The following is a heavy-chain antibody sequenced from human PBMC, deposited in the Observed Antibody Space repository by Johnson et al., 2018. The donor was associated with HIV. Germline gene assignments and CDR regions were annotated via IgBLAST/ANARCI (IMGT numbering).Heavy chain of an antibody. J-gene: IGHJ3*02. D-gene: IGHD1-14*01. Sequence: HVQLVESGGGVVQPGRSLRLSCAASGFTFSSYAMHWVRQAPGKGLEWVAVISYDGSKKYYPDSVKGRFTISRDNSKNTLYLQMDSLRAEDTAVYYCAKIRTSGTGDAFDIWGQGTMVTVSS. CDR1: GFTFSSYA. CDR3: AKIRTSGTGDAFDI. CDR2: ISYDGSKK. V-gene: IGHV3-30*18.